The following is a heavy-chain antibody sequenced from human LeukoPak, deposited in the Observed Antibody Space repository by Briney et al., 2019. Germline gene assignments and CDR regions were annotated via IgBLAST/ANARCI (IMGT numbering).Heavy chain of an antibody. Sequence: SVKVSCKASGGTFSNYAISWVRPAPGQGLEWMGRIIPILGIANYAQKFQGRVTITADKSTSTAYMELSSLRSEDTAVYYCARSSAGSDYWGQGTLVTVSS. J-gene: IGHJ4*02. CDR3: ARSSAGSDY. V-gene: IGHV1-69*04. CDR2: IIPILGIA. D-gene: IGHD6-13*01. CDR1: GGTFSNYA.